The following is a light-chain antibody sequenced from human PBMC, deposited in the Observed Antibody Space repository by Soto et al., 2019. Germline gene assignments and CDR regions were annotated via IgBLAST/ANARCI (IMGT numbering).Light chain of an antibody. CDR2: ATV. V-gene: IGLV7-43*01. J-gene: IGLJ3*02. CDR1: TGAVTSAYY. Sequence: QAVVTQEPSLTVSPGGTVTLTCASSTGAVTSAYYPNWFQQKPGQPPRPLIYATVSKHSWTPARFSGSLLGGKAALTLLGVQPEDEADYYCLLYYGGSQPWVFGGGTKLTVL. CDR3: LLYYGGSQPWV.